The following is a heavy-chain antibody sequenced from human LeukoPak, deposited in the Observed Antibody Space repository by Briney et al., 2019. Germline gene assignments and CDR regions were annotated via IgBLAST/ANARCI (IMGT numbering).Heavy chain of an antibody. CDR3: ARDGGTYCGGDCYGD. J-gene: IGHJ4*02. CDR2: INWNGGST. CDR1: GFTFDDYG. Sequence: GGSLRLSCAASGFTFDDYGMSWVRQAPGKGLEWVSGINWNGGSTGYADSVKGRFTISRDNAKNSLYLQMNSLRAEDMAVYYCARDGGTYCGGDCYGDWGQGTLVTVSS. D-gene: IGHD2-21*02. V-gene: IGHV3-20*04.